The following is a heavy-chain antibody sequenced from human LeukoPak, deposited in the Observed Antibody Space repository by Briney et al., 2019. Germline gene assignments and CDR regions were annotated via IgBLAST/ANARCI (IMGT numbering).Heavy chain of an antibody. J-gene: IGHJ4*02. CDR1: GFTFSSYG. V-gene: IGHV3-30*02. CDR3: AKEAAGYSYVNYFDY. CDR2: IRYDGSYK. Sequence: GGSLRLSCAASGFTFSSYGMHWVRQAPGKGLEWVAFIRYDGSYKYYADSVKGRFTISRDNSKNTLYLQMNSLRAEDTAVYYCAKEAAGYSYVNYFDYWGQGTRVTVSS. D-gene: IGHD5-18*01.